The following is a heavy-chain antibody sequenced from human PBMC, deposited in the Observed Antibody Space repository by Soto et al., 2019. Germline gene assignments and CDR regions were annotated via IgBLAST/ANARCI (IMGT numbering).Heavy chain of an antibody. D-gene: IGHD2-21*02. CDR3: ARDEYGGDSGYAMEV. Sequence: QVELVQSGAEVKKPGASVKVSCKASGYTFTRYGISWVRQAPGQGLEWIGWINTYNGDTSYAQKLQGRVTMTTDTSTSTAYLELRSLTSDYTAVFYCARDEYGGDSGYAMEVWGQGATVTASS. J-gene: IGHJ6*02. CDR1: GYTFTRYG. V-gene: IGHV1-18*01. CDR2: INTYNGDT.